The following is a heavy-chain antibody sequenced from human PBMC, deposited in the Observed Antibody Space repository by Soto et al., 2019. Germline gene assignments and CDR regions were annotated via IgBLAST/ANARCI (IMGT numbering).Heavy chain of an antibody. Sequence: QVQLVQSGAEVKKPGASVKVSCKASGYTFTSYGISWVRQAPGQGLEWMGWISAYNGNTNYAQKLQGRVTMTTDTSTSTAYMELRSLRSDDTAVYYCARDRVPDDYVCGSYPPRYFDYWGQGTLFTVSS. CDR3: ARDRVPDDYVCGSYPPRYFDY. CDR1: GYTFTSYG. J-gene: IGHJ4*02. D-gene: IGHD3-16*02. V-gene: IGHV1-18*04. CDR2: ISAYNGNT.